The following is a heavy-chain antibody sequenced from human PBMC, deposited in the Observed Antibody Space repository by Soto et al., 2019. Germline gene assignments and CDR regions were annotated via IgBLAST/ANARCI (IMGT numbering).Heavy chain of an antibody. J-gene: IGHJ4*02. CDR1: GFTFSSYE. CDR3: VYGYYFDY. V-gene: IGHV3-48*03. Sequence: EVQLVESGGDLVQPGGSLRLSCAASGFTFSSYEMNWVRQAPGKGLEWVSFISSSGSTIYYADSVKGRFTISRDNAKNALYLQMNSLRAEDTAVYYCVYGYYFDYWGQGTLVTVSS. CDR2: ISSSGSTI. D-gene: IGHD3-10*01.